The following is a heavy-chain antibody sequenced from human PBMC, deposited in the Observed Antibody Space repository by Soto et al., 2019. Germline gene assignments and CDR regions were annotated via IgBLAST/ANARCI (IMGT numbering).Heavy chain of an antibody. D-gene: IGHD3-22*01. Sequence: QLQLQESGSGLVKPSQTLSLTCAVSGGSISSGGYSWSWIRQPPGKGLEWIGYIYHSGSTYYNPSLKSRVTISVDRYKNQFSLKLSSVTAADTAVYYCARGRRSGYGDYFDYWGQGTLVTVSS. V-gene: IGHV4-30-2*01. CDR3: ARGRRSGYGDYFDY. J-gene: IGHJ4*02. CDR2: IYHSGST. CDR1: GGSISSGGYS.